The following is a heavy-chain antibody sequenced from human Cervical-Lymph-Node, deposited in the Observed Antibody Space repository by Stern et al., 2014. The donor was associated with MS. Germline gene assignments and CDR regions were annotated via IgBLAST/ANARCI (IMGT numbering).Heavy chain of an antibody. CDR3: AREAAGGPDAWSPFDK. J-gene: IGHJ4*02. Sequence: VQLVESGGGVVQPGESLRLSCAASGFRFSDYAMHWVRQAPGEGLEWVAHILQDGLNDWYTDSVRGRFTVSRDNSKNTLYLQMNRLTSEDTAVFYCAREAAGGPDAWSPFDKWGQGTLVTVSS. CDR2: ILQDGLND. V-gene: IGHV3-30*04. CDR1: GFRFSDYA. D-gene: IGHD4-23*01.